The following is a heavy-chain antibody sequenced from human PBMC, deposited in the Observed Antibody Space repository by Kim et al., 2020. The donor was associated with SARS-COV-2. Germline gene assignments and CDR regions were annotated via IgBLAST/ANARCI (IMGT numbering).Heavy chain of an antibody. CDR2: ISYDGSNK. Sequence: GGSLRLSCAASGFTFSSYGMHWVRQAPGKGLEWVAVISYDGSNKYYADSVKGRFTISRDNSKNTLYLQMNSLRAEDTAVYYCARDRIKGDYYGSGRQGIDYWGQGTLVTVSS. V-gene: IGHV3-33*05. CDR1: GFTFSSYG. J-gene: IGHJ4*02. CDR3: ARDRIKGDYYGSGRQGIDY. D-gene: IGHD3-10*01.